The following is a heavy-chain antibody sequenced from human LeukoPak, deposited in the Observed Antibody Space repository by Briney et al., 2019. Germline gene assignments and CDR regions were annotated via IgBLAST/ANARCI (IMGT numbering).Heavy chain of an antibody. J-gene: IGHJ5*02. Sequence: SETLSLTCTVSGYSISSGYYWSWIRQPPGKGLEWIGSIYHSGSTYYNPSLKSRVTISVDTSKNQFSLKLSSVTAADTAVYYCARDLSMADLGWFDPWGQGTLVTVSS. CDR1: GYSISSGYY. CDR3: ARDLSMADLGWFDP. V-gene: IGHV4-38-2*02. D-gene: IGHD2-8*01. CDR2: IYHSGST.